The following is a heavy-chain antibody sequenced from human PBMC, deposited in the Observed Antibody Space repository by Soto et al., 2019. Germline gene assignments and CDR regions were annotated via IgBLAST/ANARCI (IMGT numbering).Heavy chain of an antibody. V-gene: IGHV3-21*01. CDR3: TRDASRDSSARGSFDP. Sequence: GGSLRLSCAASGFTFRSFTMNWVRQAPGKGLEWVSTISSNSAYIYYTDALRGRFTISRDNAKNSLHLQMNSLRAEDTAVYYCTRDASRDSSARGSFDPCGPGTLVTVSS. CDR1: GFTFRSFT. D-gene: IGHD6-13*01. J-gene: IGHJ5*02. CDR2: ISSNSAYI.